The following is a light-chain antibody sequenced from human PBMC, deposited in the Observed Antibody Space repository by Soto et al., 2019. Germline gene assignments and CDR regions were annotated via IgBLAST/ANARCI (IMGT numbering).Light chain of an antibody. CDR1: QSVSGY. Sequence: EIVLTQSPATLSLSPGERATLSCRASQSVSGYLAWYQQKPGQAPRLLMYDASNRATGIPARFSGSGSGTDFTLTISSLEPEEFAVYYCQQRSSWPSTFGGGTKVEIK. CDR3: QQRSSWPST. CDR2: DAS. V-gene: IGKV3-11*01. J-gene: IGKJ4*01.